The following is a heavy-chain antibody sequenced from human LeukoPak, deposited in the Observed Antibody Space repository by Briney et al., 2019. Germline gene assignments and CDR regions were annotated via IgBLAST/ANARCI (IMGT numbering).Heavy chain of an antibody. CDR2: IIPIFNTK. Sequence: GSSVKVSCKASGGTLSTYSISWVRQAPGQGLEWMGGIIPIFNTKNYAQRFQDRVILTADESTSTAYMELSSLRSEDTAVYYCARGNSRRSTPSSSYYYRMDVWGQGTTVAVSS. J-gene: IGHJ6*02. CDR3: ARGNSRRSTPSSSYYYRMDV. CDR1: GGTLSTYS. D-gene: IGHD4-23*01. V-gene: IGHV1-69*01.